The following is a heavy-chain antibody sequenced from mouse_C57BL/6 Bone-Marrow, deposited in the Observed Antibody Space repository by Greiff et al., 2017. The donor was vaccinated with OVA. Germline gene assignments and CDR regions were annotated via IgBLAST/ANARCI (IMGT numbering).Heavy chain of an antibody. CDR3: ARWRNYGSSHPYDAMDY. Sequence: QVHVKQSGAELARPGASVKLSCKASGYTFTSYGISWVKQRTGQGLEWIGEIYPRSGNTYYNEKFKGKATLTADKSSSTAYMELRSLTSEDSAVYFCARWRNYGSSHPYDAMDYGGQGTSVTVSS. V-gene: IGHV1-81*01. CDR2: IYPRSGNT. J-gene: IGHJ4*01. D-gene: IGHD1-1*01. CDR1: GYTFTSYG.